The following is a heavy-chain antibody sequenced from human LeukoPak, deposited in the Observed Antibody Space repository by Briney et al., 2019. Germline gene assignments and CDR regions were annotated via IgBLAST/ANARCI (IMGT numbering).Heavy chain of an antibody. D-gene: IGHD3-9*01. Sequence: WASVKVSCKVSGYNLTELSMHWVRQAPGKGLEWMGGFDPGDGAMVYAQRFQGRVTMTEDTSTDTVNMELSSLKSEDTAVYYCAAGGFYDLLPYWGQGTLVTVSS. CDR3: AAGGFYDLLPY. V-gene: IGHV1-24*01. J-gene: IGHJ4*02. CDR1: GYNLTELS. CDR2: FDPGDGAM.